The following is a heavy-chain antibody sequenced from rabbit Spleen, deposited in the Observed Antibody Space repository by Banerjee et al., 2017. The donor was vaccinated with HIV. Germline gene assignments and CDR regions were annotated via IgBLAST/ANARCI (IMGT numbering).Heavy chain of an antibody. CDR3: VRDQAGDADFGPYYLNL. J-gene: IGHJ4*01. Sequence: QSLEESGGGLVQPGGSLKLSCKASGFDFSTYSMSWVRQAPGKGLEWIGYIEPIFGNTYYANWVNGRFTISSHNAQNTLYLQLSSLTAADTATYFCVRDQAGDADFGPYYLNLWGQGTLVTVS. CDR1: GFDFSTYS. V-gene: IGHV1S7*01. D-gene: IGHD6-1*01. CDR2: IEPIFGNT.